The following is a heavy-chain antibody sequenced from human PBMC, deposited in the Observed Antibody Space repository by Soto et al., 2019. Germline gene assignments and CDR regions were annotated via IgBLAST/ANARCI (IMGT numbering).Heavy chain of an antibody. Sequence: QVQLVESGGGVVQPGRSLRLSCAASGFTFSSYGMHWVRQDPGKGLEWVAVVWYDGSNKYYADSVKGRFTISRDNSKNTLYLQMNSVRAEDTAVYYCARAAYEYVWDSGYYGMDVWGQGTTVTVSS. CDR1: GFTFSSYG. V-gene: IGHV3-33*01. J-gene: IGHJ6*02. D-gene: IGHD3-16*01. CDR3: ARAAYEYVWDSGYYGMDV. CDR2: VWYDGSNK.